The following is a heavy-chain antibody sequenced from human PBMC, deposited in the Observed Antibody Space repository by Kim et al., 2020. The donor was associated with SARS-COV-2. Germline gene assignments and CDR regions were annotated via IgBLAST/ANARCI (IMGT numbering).Heavy chain of an antibody. Sequence: GGSLRLSCAASGLTFSSYWMSWVRQAPGKGLEWVANIKQDGREKYYVDSVKGRFTISRDNAKNSLYLQMNSLRAEDTAVYYCARQSSSSWYFDYWGQGTLVTVSS. CDR2: IKQDGREK. V-gene: IGHV3-7*01. CDR3: ARQSSSSWYFDY. D-gene: IGHD6-13*01. J-gene: IGHJ4*02. CDR1: GLTFSSYW.